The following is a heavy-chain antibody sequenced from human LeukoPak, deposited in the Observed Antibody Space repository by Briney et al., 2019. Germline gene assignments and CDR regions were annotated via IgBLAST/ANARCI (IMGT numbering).Heavy chain of an antibody. D-gene: IGHD4-23*01. V-gene: IGHV4-39*07. J-gene: IGHJ4*02. CDR3: ARDPYGGPFDY. Sequence: PSETLSLTCTVSGGSISSSSYYWGWIRQPPGKGLEWIGSIYYSGSTYYNPSLKSRVTISVDTSKNQFSLKLSSVTAADTAVYYCARDPYGGPFDYWGQGTLVTVSS. CDR1: GGSISSSSYY. CDR2: IYYSGST.